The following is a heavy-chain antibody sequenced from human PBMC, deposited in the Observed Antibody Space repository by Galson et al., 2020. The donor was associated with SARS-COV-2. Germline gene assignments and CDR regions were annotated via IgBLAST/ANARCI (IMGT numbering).Heavy chain of an antibody. D-gene: IGHD6-19*01. Sequence: GGSLRLSCAASGFTFSSYSMNWVRQAPGKGLEWVSYISSSSSTIYYADSVKGRFTISRDNAKNSLYLQMNSLRAEDTAVYYCARVGSTRPWSSGWYYFDYWGQGTLVTVSS. CDR2: ISSSSSTI. CDR1: GFTFSSYS. CDR3: ARVGSTRPWSSGWYYFDY. J-gene: IGHJ4*02. V-gene: IGHV3-48*01.